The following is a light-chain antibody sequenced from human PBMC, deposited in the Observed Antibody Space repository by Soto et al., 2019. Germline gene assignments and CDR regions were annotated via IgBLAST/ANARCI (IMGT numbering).Light chain of an antibody. Sequence: IQMTQSPSTLSASVGDRVTITCRASQSISSWLAWYQQKPGKAPKLLIYKASSLESGVPSRFSGSGSGTEFTLTFSSLQPDDFATYYCQQYNSYSPAFGPGTKVDIK. CDR1: QSISSW. CDR3: QQYNSYSPA. V-gene: IGKV1-5*03. CDR2: KAS. J-gene: IGKJ3*01.